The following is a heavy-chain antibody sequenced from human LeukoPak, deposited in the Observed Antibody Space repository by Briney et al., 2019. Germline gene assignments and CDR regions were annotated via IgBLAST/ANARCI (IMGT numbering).Heavy chain of an antibody. CDR1: GFTFSSYA. V-gene: IGHV3-23*01. CDR2: ISGSGGST. D-gene: IGHD2-8*01. CDR3: ARDWLTGYCTNGVCYRGRYMDV. J-gene: IGHJ6*03. Sequence: GGSLRLSCAASGFTFSSYAMSWVRQAPGKGLEWVSAISGSGGSTYYADSVKGRFTISRDNAKNSLYLQMNSLRAEDTAVYYCARDWLTGYCTNGVCYRGRYMDVWGKGTTVTVSS.